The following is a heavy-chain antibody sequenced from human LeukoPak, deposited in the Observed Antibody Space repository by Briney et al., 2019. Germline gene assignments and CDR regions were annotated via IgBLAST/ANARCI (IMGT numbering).Heavy chain of an antibody. V-gene: IGHV3-23*01. CDR3: ARELFDFDY. CDR2: ITGSGGST. CDR1: GFPFDNFA. D-gene: IGHD3-10*01. Sequence: GGSLRLSCAPSGFPFDNFAMTWVRQAPGKGLEWVSEITGSGGSTYYADSVKGRFTISRDNSKNTLYLQMNSLRAEDTAIYYCARELFDFDYWGQGTLVTVSS. J-gene: IGHJ4*02.